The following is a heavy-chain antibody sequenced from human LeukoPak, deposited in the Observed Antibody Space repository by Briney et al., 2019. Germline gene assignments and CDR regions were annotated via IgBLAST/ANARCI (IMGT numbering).Heavy chain of an antibody. CDR1: GYSFTSYW. CDR3: ARPNNYYDSSGYYYVPEFDY. V-gene: IGHV5-51*01. D-gene: IGHD3-22*01. J-gene: IGHJ4*02. Sequence: GESLKISCKGSGYSFTSYWIGWVRQMPGNGLEWMGIIYPGDSDTRYSPSFQGQVTISADKSISTAYLQWSSLKASDTAMYYCARPNNYYDSSGYYYVPEFDYWGQGTLVTVSS. CDR2: IYPGDSDT.